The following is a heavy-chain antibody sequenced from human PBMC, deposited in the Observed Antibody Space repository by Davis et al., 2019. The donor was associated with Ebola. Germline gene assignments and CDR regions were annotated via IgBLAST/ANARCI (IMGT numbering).Heavy chain of an antibody. Sequence: SETLSLTCTVSGGPISSYYWSWIRQPPGKGLEWIGYIYYSGSTNYNPSLKSRVTISVDTSKNQFSLKLSSVTAADTAVYYCARGPGGSGYSGYDFDYWGQGTLVTVSS. CDR2: IYYSGST. V-gene: IGHV4-59*01. D-gene: IGHD5-12*01. CDR1: GGPISSYY. CDR3: ARGPGGSGYSGYDFDY. J-gene: IGHJ4*02.